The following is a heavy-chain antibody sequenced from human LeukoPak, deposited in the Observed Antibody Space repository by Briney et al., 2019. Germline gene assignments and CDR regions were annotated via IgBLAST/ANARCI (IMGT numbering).Heavy chain of an antibody. V-gene: IGHV4-38-2*02. CDR1: GYSISSDFH. D-gene: IGHD1-26*01. Sequence: PSETLSLTCGVSGYSISSDFHWGWIRQPPGKGLEYIGSIYHSGGTYYTPSLKSRVTISVDTSKNQFSLKLSSVTAADTAVYFCEREGRLRFPGVCYFDYWGQGTLIPVSS. J-gene: IGHJ4*02. CDR3: EREGRLRFPGVCYFDY. CDR2: IYHSGGT.